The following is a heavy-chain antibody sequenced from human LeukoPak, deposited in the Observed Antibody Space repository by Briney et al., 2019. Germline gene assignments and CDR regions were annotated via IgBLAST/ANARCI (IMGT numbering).Heavy chain of an antibody. J-gene: IGHJ3*02. CDR1: GGPFSGYY. Sequence: SETLSLTCAVYGGPFSGYYWSWIRQPPGKGLEWIGEINHSGSTNYNPSLKSRVTISVDTSKNQFSLKLSSVTAADTAVYYCARVTVVPAAKGRAFDIWGQGTMVTVSS. CDR2: INHSGST. CDR3: ARVTVVPAAKGRAFDI. D-gene: IGHD2-2*01. V-gene: IGHV4-34*01.